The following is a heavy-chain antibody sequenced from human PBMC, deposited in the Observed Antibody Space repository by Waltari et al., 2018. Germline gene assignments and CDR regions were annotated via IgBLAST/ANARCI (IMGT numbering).Heavy chain of an antibody. CDR2: INPNSGGT. J-gene: IGHJ6*02. V-gene: IGHV1-2*02. CDR3: ARGMDDFWSGFYYYYGMDV. CDR1: GYTFTGYY. D-gene: IGHD3-3*01. Sequence: QVQLVQSGAEVKKPGASVKVSCKASGYTFTGYYMHWVRQAPGHGLEWMGWINPNSGGTNYAQKFQGRVTMTRDTSISTAYMELSRLRSDDTAVYYCARGMDDFWSGFYYYYGMDVWGQGTTVTVSS.